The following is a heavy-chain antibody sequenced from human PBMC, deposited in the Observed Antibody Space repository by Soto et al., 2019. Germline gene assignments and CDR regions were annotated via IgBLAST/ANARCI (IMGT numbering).Heavy chain of an antibody. Sequence: PVESLILSCSASDFIFSDHYIYWFRQAPVKWMEWVCLLRTKSSRYATDYASSLKGRFTISRDDSTNSVFLQMSGLKIEDTEVYYCVTSRRGNYYYGMEVWGQGATVTVSS. CDR2: LRTKSSRYAT. V-gene: IGHV3-72*01. D-gene: IGHD3-16*01. J-gene: IGHJ6*02. CDR3: VTSRRGNYYYGMEV. CDR1: DFIFSDHY.